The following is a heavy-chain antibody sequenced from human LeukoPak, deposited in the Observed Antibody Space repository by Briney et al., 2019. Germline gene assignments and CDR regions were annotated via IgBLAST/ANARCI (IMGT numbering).Heavy chain of an antibody. V-gene: IGHV4-39*01. CDR2: IYYSGST. D-gene: IGHD3-10*01. J-gene: IGHJ4*02. Sequence: PSETLSLTCTVSGGSISSSNHHWDWIRQPPGKGLEWIGNIYYSGSTYYNPSLKSRVTISVDTSKNQFSLQLSSVTPEDTALYYCARGDVYFDYWGQGTLVTVSS. CDR1: GGSISSSNHH. CDR3: ARGDVYFDY.